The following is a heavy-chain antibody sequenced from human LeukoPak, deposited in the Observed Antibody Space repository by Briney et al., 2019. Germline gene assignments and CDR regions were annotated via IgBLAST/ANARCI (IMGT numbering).Heavy chain of an antibody. CDR1: GFTFTSYS. CDR3: ARGCSSTSCYSSPGAFDI. Sequence: GGSLRLSCAASGFTFTSYSMNWVRQAPGKGLEWVSTISGGGGSTYYADSVKGRFTISRDNSKNTLYLQVNSLRAEDMAVYYCARGCSSTSCYSSPGAFDIWGQGTMVTVSS. CDR2: ISGGGGST. D-gene: IGHD2-2*01. V-gene: IGHV3-23*01. J-gene: IGHJ3*02.